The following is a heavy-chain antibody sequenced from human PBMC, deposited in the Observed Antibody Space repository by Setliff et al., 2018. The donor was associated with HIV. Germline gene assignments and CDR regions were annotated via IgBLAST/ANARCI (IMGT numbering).Heavy chain of an antibody. J-gene: IGHJ4*02. CDR3: ARDQPQDYDSLTGYYTGRYFDY. D-gene: IGHD3-9*01. CDR1: GGSINNYF. V-gene: IGHV4-59*12. CDR2: IYYSGET. Sequence: PSETLSLTCTVSGGSINNYFWSWIRQSPGRGLEWIGYIYYSGETNYNPSLKSRVTISVDTSKNQFSLKLTSVTAADTAVYYCARDQPQDYDSLTGYYTGRYFDYWGRGTLVTVSS.